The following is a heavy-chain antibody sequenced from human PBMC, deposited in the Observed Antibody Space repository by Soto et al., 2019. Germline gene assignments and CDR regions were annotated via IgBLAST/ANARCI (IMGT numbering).Heavy chain of an antibody. Sequence: EVQLLESGGGLVQPGGSLRLSCAASGFTFSKSAMSWVRQSPGKGLEWVSSISESGRNIYYADSVRGRFTISRDNSKNTLYLQMNSLRAEDTAVYYCAKLRDYVEGDAFDIWGQGTMVTVSS. CDR2: ISESGRNI. D-gene: IGHD4-17*01. CDR1: GFTFSKSA. J-gene: IGHJ3*02. CDR3: AKLRDYVEGDAFDI. V-gene: IGHV3-23*01.